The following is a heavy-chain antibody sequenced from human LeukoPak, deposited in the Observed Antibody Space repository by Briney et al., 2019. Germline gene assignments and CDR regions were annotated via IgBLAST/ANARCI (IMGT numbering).Heavy chain of an antibody. CDR3: ARGIGHYYGSGSYGGIDY. Sequence: GESLKISCNGSVYSFTSYLIGWVRQMPGKGLEWMGIIYPGDSDHSYSPCFKGKLTISAERSISTAYVQWSSLKASDTDMYYCARGIGHYYGSGSYGGIDYWGQGTLVTVSS. V-gene: IGHV5-51*01. J-gene: IGHJ4*02. D-gene: IGHD3-10*01. CDR1: VYSFTSYL. CDR2: IYPGDSDH.